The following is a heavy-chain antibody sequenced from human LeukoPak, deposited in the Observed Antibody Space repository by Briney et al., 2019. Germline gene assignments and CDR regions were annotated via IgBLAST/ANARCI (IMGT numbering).Heavy chain of an antibody. D-gene: IGHD1-26*01. J-gene: IGHJ4*02. V-gene: IGHV3-21*01. CDR2: ISSSSSYI. CDR3: AREVGSRPSLDY. CDR1: GFTFSSYS. Sequence: AGGSLRLSCAASGFTFSSYSMNWVRQAPGKGLEWVSSISSSSSYIYYADSLTSRFTISRDNAKNSLYLQLNSLSAADTAVYYCAREVGSRPSLDYWGQGTLVTVSS.